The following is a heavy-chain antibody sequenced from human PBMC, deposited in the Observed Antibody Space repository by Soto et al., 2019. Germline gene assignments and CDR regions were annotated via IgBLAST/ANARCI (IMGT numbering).Heavy chain of an antibody. CDR2: ISSSSAYI. Sequence: GGSLRLSCAASGFTFHTYTMNWVRQAPGKGLEWVSSISSSSAYIYYADSVKGRFTISRDNAKDSLFLQMNGLRAEDTAVYYCARDRKLGPGPNYYYYGMDVWGQGTTVPVSS. CDR1: GFTFHTYT. CDR3: ARDRKLGPGPNYYYYGMDV. J-gene: IGHJ6*02. V-gene: IGHV3-21*01.